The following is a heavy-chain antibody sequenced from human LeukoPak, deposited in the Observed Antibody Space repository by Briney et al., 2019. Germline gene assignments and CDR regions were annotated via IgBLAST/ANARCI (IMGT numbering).Heavy chain of an antibody. J-gene: IGHJ3*02. Sequence: PSETLSLTCTVSGGSISSHYWSWIRQPPGKGLEWIGYIYYSGSTNYNSSLKSRVTISVDTSKNQFSLKLSSVTAADTAVYYCARLLTAYDSSGFYLDAFDIWGQGTMVTVSS. V-gene: IGHV4-59*08. CDR3: ARLLTAYDSSGFYLDAFDI. D-gene: IGHD3-22*01. CDR2: IYYSGST. CDR1: GGSISSHY.